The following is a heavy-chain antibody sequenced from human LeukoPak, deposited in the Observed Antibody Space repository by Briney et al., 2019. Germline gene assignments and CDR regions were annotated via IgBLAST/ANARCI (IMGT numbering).Heavy chain of an antibody. Sequence: AGGSLRLSCAASGFTFSSYWMHWVRRAPGKGLVWVSRINSDRSSTSYADSVKGRFTISRDNAKNTLYLQMNSLRAEDTAVYYCARGRETYYYDSSGFPLDYWGQGTLVTVSS. CDR3: ARGRETYYYDSSGFPLDY. D-gene: IGHD3-22*01. CDR1: GFTFSSYW. CDR2: INSDRSST. J-gene: IGHJ4*02. V-gene: IGHV3-74*01.